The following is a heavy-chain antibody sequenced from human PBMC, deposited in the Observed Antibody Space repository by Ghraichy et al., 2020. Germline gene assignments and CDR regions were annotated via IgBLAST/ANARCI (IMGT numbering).Heavy chain of an antibody. V-gene: IGHV4-34*01. CDR1: GGSVNDYS. Sequence: SETLSLTCAVYGGSVNDYSWSWIRQPPGTGLEWIGEISHSGSANYSPSLNSLVTISVDTSKTQFSLKVISVTAADTSIYYCARTASHRPCWWFDPWGQGTLITVSS. J-gene: IGHJ5*02. CDR3: ARTASHRPCWWFDP. CDR2: ISHSGSA.